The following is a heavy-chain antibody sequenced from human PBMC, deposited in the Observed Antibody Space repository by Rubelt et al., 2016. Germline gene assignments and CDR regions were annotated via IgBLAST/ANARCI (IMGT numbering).Heavy chain of an antibody. V-gene: IGHV4-59*12. J-gene: IGHJ5*02. D-gene: IGHD6-19*01. CDR2: IYYSGST. CDR3: ARERDSSGWTISYNWFDP. CDR1: GGSISSYY. Sequence: QVQLQESGPGLVKPSETLSLTCTVSGGSISSYYWSWIRQPPGKGLEWIGYIYYSGSTNYNPSLKSRVTISVDTSKNQFSLKLSSVTAADTAVYYCARERDSSGWTISYNWFDPWGQGTLVTVSS.